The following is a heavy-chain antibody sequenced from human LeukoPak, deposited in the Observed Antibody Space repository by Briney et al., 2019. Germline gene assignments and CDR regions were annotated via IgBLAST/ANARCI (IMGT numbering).Heavy chain of an antibody. J-gene: IGHJ6*03. CDR1: GGSISSYY. D-gene: IGHD3-10*01. V-gene: IGHV4-59*01. CDR3: ARGPRITLVRGGQWYYYMDV. CDR2: IYYSGST. Sequence: SETLSLTCTVSGGSISSYYWSWIRQPPGKGLEWIGYIYYSGSTNYNPSLKSRVTISVDTSKNQFSLKLSSVTAADTAVYYCARGPRITLVRGGQWYYYMDVWGKGTTVTISS.